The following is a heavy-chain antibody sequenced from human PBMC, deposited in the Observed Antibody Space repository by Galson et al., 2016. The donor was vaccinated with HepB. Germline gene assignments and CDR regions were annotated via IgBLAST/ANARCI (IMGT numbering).Heavy chain of an antibody. CDR2: IYPGDSDT. Sequence: SGAEVKKPGESLKISCQGSGYKFTSYWIGWVRQVPGKGLEWMGTIYPGDSDTRYSPSFQGQVTISVDKSISTAYLQGSSLKASDSAMYYCARHELHSNSWYMDSWGQGTLVTVSS. J-gene: IGHJ4*02. D-gene: IGHD6-13*01. CDR3: ARHELHSNSWYMDS. CDR1: GYKFTSYW. V-gene: IGHV5-51*01.